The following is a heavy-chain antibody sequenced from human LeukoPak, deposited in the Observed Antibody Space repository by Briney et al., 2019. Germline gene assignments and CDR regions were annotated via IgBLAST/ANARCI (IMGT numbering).Heavy chain of an antibody. V-gene: IGHV4-38-2*01. D-gene: IGHD3-10*01. CDR3: ARAPVRGVIIYFDY. CDR2: IYHSGST. J-gene: IGHJ4*02. Sequence: SETLSLTCAVSGYSISSGYYWGWIRQPPGKGLEWIGSIYHSGSTYYNPSLKSRVTISVDTSKNQFSLKLSSVTAADTAVYYCARAPVRGVIIYFDYWGLGTLVTVS. CDR1: GYSISSGYY.